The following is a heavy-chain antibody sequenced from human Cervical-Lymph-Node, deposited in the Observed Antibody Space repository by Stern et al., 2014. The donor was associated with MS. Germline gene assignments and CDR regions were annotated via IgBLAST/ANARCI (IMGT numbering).Heavy chain of an antibody. CDR3: AVTPGTNWFDP. CDR2: SHYTGTT. CDR1: GGSISSDDYY. V-gene: IGHV4-30-4*01. J-gene: IGHJ5*02. Sequence: QVQLVQSGPGLVKPSQTLSLTCTVSGGSISSDDYYWTWIRQHPGKGLEWIGYSHYTGTTYYDPSLKSRVSLSLDTSKNQFSLKMKSVTAADTAVYYCAVTPGTNWFDPWGQGTLVTVSS. D-gene: IGHD2-21*02.